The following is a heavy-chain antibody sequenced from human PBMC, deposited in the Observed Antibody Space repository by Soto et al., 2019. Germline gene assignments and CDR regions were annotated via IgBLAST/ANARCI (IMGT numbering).Heavy chain of an antibody. V-gene: IGHV1-69*06. Sequence: SVKASCKASGGTFSSYAISWVRQAPGQGLEWMGGTIPIFGTENYAQKFQGRVTITADKSTSTAYMELSSLRSEDTAVYYCARDLLFFVDYHRYSYSMDVSCQGPTVT. CDR2: TIPIFGTE. CDR3: ARDLLFFVDYHRYSYSMDV. CDR1: GGTFSSYA. D-gene: IGHD4-17*01. J-gene: IGHJ6*02.